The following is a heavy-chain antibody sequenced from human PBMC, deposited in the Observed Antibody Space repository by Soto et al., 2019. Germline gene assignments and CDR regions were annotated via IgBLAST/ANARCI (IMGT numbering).Heavy chain of an antibody. CDR1: GFTFSDYY. CDR3: ARVSLTYNDFWSGYYFDY. Sequence: GGSLRLSCAASGFTFSDYYISWIRQAPGKGLEWVSYISSSSSNTNYADSVKGRFTISRDNAKNSLYLQMNSLRAEDTAVYYCARVSLTYNDFWSGYYFDYWGQGTLVTVSS. CDR2: ISSSSSNT. D-gene: IGHD3-3*01. V-gene: IGHV3-11*06. J-gene: IGHJ4*02.